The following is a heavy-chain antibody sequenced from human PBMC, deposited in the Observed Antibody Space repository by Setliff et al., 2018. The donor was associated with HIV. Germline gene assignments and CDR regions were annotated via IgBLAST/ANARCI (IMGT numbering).Heavy chain of an antibody. J-gene: IGHJ6*03. CDR2: VKSERDGGTI. CDR1: GFTFNKAW. CDR3: AKASGYNSGFRYMDV. Sequence: GGSLRLSCAASGFTFNKAWMNWVRQAPGKGLEWVGRVKSERDGGTIDYAAPVKGRSTISIDDATNTLYLQMNSLRAEDTAVYYCAKASGYNSGFRYMDVWGKGTTVTVSS. V-gene: IGHV3-15*07. D-gene: IGHD6-19*01.